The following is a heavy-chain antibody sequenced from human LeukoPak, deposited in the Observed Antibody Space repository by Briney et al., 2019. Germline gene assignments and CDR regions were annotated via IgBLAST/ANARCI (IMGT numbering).Heavy chain of an antibody. D-gene: IGHD5-18*01. Sequence: SETLSLTCTVSGGSIGSSYYYWGWIRQPPGKGLEWIGSIYDSGSTYYNPSLKSRVTISVDTSKNQFSLKLSSVTAADTAVYYCARQAPGYSYGYVYWGQGTLVTVSS. V-gene: IGHV4-39*01. J-gene: IGHJ4*02. CDR3: ARQAPGYSYGYVY. CDR1: GGSIGSSYYY. CDR2: IYDSGST.